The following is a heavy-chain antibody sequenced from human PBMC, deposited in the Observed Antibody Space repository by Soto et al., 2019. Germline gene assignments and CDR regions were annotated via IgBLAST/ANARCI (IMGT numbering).Heavy chain of an antibody. CDR1: GGSISSGGYY. Sequence: QVQLQESGPGPVKPSQTLSLTCTVSGGSISSGGYYWSWIRQHPGKGLEWIGYIYYSGSTYYNPSLKSRVTISVDTSKNQFSLKLSSVTAADTAVYYCARDRIDFWSGYPTSRYYYGMDVWGQGTTVTVSS. CDR3: ARDRIDFWSGYPTSRYYYGMDV. J-gene: IGHJ6*02. CDR2: IYYSGST. D-gene: IGHD3-3*01. V-gene: IGHV4-31*03.